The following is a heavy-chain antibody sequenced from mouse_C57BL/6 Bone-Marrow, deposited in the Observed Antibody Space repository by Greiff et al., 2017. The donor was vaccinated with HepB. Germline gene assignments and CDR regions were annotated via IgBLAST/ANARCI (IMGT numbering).Heavy chain of an antibody. D-gene: IGHD2-5*01. V-gene: IGHV5-4*01. CDR2: ISDGGSYT. CDR3: ARGGPTIVTTWYFDV. CDR1: GFTFSSYA. Sequence: EVHLVESGGGLVKPGGSLKLSCAASGFTFSSYAMSWVRQTPEKRLEWVATISDGGSYTYYPDNVKGRFTISRDNAKNHLYLQMSHLKSEDTAMYYCARGGPTIVTTWYFDVWGTGTTVTVSS. J-gene: IGHJ1*03.